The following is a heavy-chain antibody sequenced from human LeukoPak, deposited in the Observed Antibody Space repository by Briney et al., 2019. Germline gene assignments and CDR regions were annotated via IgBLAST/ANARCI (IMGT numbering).Heavy chain of an antibody. Sequence: SETLSPTCTVSGGSISSYYWGWIRQPPGKGLEWIGYIYYSGSTNYNPSLKSRVTVSVDTSKNQFSLKLSSVTAADTAVYYCARDAAYYYDSSGYSPYYFDYWGQGTLVTVSS. D-gene: IGHD3-22*01. CDR1: GGSISSYY. CDR3: ARDAAYYYDSSGYSPYYFDY. V-gene: IGHV4-59*01. CDR2: IYYSGST. J-gene: IGHJ4*02.